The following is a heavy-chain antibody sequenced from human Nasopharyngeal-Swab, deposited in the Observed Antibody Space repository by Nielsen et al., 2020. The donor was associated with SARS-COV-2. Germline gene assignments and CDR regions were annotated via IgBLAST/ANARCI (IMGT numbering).Heavy chain of an antibody. CDR1: GFTFSIYG. CDR3: AKDQDDYVWGSYRPNFDS. Sequence: GESLKISCAASGFTFSIYGMHWVRQAPGKGLEWVAVMSYDGNNYYYADSVKGRFTISRDNSKNTLYLQMNSLRPEDTAVYYCAKDQDDYVWGSYRPNFDSWGQGTLVTVSS. D-gene: IGHD3-16*02. CDR2: MSYDGNNY. V-gene: IGHV3-30*18. J-gene: IGHJ4*02.